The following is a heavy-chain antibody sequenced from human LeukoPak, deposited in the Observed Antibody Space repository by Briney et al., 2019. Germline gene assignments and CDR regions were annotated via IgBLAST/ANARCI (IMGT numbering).Heavy chain of an antibody. J-gene: IGHJ4*02. CDR2: IHYSGTT. CDR1: GGSISSSSYY. V-gene: IGHV4-39*01. Sequence: SETLSLTCTVSGGSISSSSYYWGWIRQPPGKGLEWIGNIHYSGTTYYNPSLKSRVTISVDTSKNQFSLELSSVTAADTAVYYCARHGIVDTSRKYYFDYWGQGTLVTVSS. D-gene: IGHD5-18*01. CDR3: ARHGIVDTSRKYYFDY.